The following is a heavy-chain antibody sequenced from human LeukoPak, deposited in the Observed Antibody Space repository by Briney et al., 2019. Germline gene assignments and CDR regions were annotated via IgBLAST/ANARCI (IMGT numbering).Heavy chain of an antibody. CDR3: ARDVEYSSSGANDAFDI. D-gene: IGHD6-6*01. V-gene: IGHV1-2*06. CDR1: GHTFSGHY. CDR2: INPNSGGT. J-gene: IGHJ3*02. Sequence: VASVKVSCKTSGHTFSGHYMHWVRQAPGQGLEWMGRINPNSGGTNYAQKFQGRVTMTRDTSISTAYMELSRLRSDDTAVYYCARDVEYSSSGANDAFDIWGQGTMVTVSS.